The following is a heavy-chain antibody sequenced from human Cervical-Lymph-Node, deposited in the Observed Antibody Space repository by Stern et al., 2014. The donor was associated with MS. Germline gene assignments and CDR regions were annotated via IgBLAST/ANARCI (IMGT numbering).Heavy chain of an antibody. J-gene: IGHJ6*02. CDR1: GYTFTIYY. V-gene: IGHV1-46*01. Sequence: VPLEESGAEVKKPGASVKVSCKASGYTFTIYYIHWVRQAPGQGLEWMGIINPSGGTTRYAQKFQGRVTMTRDTSTSTVYMELSSLRSEDTAVYYCAREVAGNRLGMMDVWGQGTTVTVSS. CDR2: INPSGGTT. CDR3: AREVAGNRLGMMDV. D-gene: IGHD6-19*01.